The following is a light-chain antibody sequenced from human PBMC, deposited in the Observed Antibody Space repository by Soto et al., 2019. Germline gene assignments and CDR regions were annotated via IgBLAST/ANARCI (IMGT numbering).Light chain of an antibody. Sequence: DIQMTQSPSSLCASVGDSVSINCRASQTISSWLAWYQQTPGKAPKVMSYKASTLKRGVPSRCRGRGAGTEFTLTISSLKPYYFATYYCQHYKRYSEAFGQGTKVDIK. CDR2: KAS. J-gene: IGKJ1*01. CDR1: QTISSW. CDR3: QHYKRYSEA. V-gene: IGKV1-5*03.